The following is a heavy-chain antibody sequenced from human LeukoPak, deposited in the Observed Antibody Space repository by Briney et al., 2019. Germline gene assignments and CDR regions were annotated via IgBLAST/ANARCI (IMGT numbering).Heavy chain of an antibody. J-gene: IGHJ3*02. CDR1: GFTFSSYS. CDR3: ARDLSFYYYDSSGTNTGDAFDI. D-gene: IGHD3-22*01. CDR2: ISSSSSTI. Sequence: PGGSLRLSCAASGFTFSSYSMNWVRQAPGKGLEWASYISSSSSTIYYADSVKGRFTISRDNVKNSLYLQMNSLRAEDTAVYYCARDLSFYYYDSSGTNTGDAFDIWGQGTMVTVSS. V-gene: IGHV3-48*01.